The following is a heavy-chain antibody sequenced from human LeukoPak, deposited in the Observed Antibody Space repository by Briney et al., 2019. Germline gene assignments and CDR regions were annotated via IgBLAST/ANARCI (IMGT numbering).Heavy chain of an antibody. D-gene: IGHD4-17*01. Sequence: SEALSLTCTVSGGSISSYYWTWIRQPPGKGLEWIGSLYHSGSTNYNPSLKSRVTISVDTSKNQFSLKLSSVTAADTAVYYCARVVYGDYAGDIYNWFDPWGQGTQVTVSS. CDR3: ARVVYGDYAGDIYNWFDP. V-gene: IGHV4-59*01. J-gene: IGHJ5*02. CDR2: LYHSGST. CDR1: GGSISSYY.